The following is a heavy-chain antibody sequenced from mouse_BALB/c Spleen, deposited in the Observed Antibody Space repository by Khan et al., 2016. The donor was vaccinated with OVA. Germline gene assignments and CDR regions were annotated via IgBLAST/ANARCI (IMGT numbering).Heavy chain of an antibody. CDR1: GYSITSDYA. CDR3: VRGRAY. CDR2: ISYSGRT. Sequence: EVQLQESGPGLVKPSLSLSLTCTVTGYSITSDYAWNWLRQFPGHKLEWMGHISYSGRTSYTPSPKSRIPIPRDTSKNQFFLQLHSVPTEETAPYFHVRGRAYWGQGALVTVTA. J-gene: IGHJ3*01. V-gene: IGHV3-2*02. D-gene: IGHD3-3*01.